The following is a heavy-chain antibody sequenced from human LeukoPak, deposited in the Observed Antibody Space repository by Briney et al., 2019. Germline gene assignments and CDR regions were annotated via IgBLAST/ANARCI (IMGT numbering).Heavy chain of an antibody. CDR1: GFTFSDYY. CDR2: IISSGSII. CDR3: AGSYGSGADY. V-gene: IGHV3-11*04. Sequence: GGSLRLSCAAPGFTFSDYYMSWIRQAPGKGLEWVSYIISSGSIIYYAESVKGRVTISRDNAKKSLYLQMKSLRAEGTGVYYRAGSYGSGADYWGPGTLVTVSS. J-gene: IGHJ4*01. D-gene: IGHD3-10*01.